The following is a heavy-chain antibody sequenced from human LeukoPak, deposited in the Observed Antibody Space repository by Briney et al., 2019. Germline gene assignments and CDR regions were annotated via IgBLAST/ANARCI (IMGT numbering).Heavy chain of an antibody. CDR3: ARHKYSSGWPPEGAFDI. J-gene: IGHJ3*02. CDR2: IYYSGST. D-gene: IGHD6-19*01. V-gene: IGHV4-39*01. CDR1: GASISSTTYY. Sequence: SETLSLTCTVSGASISSTTYYWGWIRQPPRKGLEWIASIYYSGSTYYNPSLKSRVTISVDTSKNQFSLKLSSVTAADMAVYYCARHKYSSGWPPEGAFDIWGQGTMVTVSS.